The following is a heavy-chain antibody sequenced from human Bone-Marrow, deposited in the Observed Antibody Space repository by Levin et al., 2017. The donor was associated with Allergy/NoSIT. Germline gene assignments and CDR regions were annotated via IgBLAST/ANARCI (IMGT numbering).Heavy chain of an antibody. Sequence: SETLSLTCAVSGGSISSSNWWSWVRQPPGKGLEWIGETHPSGTTNYNPSLKSRVLISVDKSKNQFSLIVRSVTAADTAVYFCARDLRHLYSSFYDHGMDAWGQGTTVTVAS. CDR3: ARDLRHLYSSFYDHGMDA. V-gene: IGHV4-4*02. CDR1: GGSISSSNW. D-gene: IGHD6-6*01. CDR2: THPSGTT. J-gene: IGHJ6*02.